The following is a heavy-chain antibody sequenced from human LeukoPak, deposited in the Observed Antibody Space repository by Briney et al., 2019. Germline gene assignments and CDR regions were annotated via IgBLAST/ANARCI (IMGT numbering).Heavy chain of an antibody. V-gene: IGHV3-9*01. CDR3: AKDLDRYCSGGSCYSFDY. J-gene: IGHJ4*02. Sequence: GGSLRLSCAASGFTFDDYAMHWVRQAPGKGLEWVSGISWNSGSIGYADSVKGRFTISRDNAKNSLYLQMNSLRAEDTALYYCAKDLDRYCSGGSCYSFDYWGQGTLVTVSS. CDR1: GFTFDDYA. CDR2: ISWNSGSI. D-gene: IGHD2-15*01.